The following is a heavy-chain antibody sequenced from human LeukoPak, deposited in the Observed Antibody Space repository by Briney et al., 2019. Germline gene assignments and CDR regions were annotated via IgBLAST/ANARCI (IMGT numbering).Heavy chain of an antibody. CDR2: IYHSGST. V-gene: IGHV4-30-2*01. CDR1: GGSISSGGYY. D-gene: IGHD3-10*01. J-gene: IGHJ4*02. Sequence: SETLSLTCTVSGGSISSGGYYWSWIRQPPGKGLEWIGYIYHSGSTYYSPSLKSRVTISVDRSKNQFSLKLSPVTAADTAVYYCARSELLWFGGVNSGFDYWGQGTLVTVSS. CDR3: ARSELLWFGGVNSGFDY.